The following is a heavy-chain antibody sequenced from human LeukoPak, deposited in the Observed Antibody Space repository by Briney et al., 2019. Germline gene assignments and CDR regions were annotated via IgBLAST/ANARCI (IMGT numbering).Heavy chain of an antibody. Sequence: GGSVRLTCAASGFTFGIHSMSWVRQAPGKGLEWVSIIGTTDTYYADSVKGRFTISRDNSKDTLYLQIDSLRAEDTAVYYCARHGLAGNGVYDWFDSWGQGTLVTVAS. V-gene: IGHV3-23*01. J-gene: IGHJ5*01. CDR1: GFTFGIHS. CDR2: IGTTDT. D-gene: IGHD3/OR15-3a*01. CDR3: ARHGLAGNGVYDWFDS.